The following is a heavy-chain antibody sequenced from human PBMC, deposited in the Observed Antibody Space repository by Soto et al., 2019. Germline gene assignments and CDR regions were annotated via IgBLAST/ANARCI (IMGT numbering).Heavy chain of an antibody. J-gene: IGHJ4*02. CDR2: IYYSGST. Sequence: PSETLSLTCTVSGGSISSYYWSWIRRPPGKGLEWIGYIYYSGSTNYNPSLKGRVTISVDTSKNQFSLKLSSVTAADTAVYYCARGNMAVNYWGQGTLVTVSS. CDR1: GGSISSYY. D-gene: IGHD6-19*01. V-gene: IGHV4-59*08. CDR3: ARGNMAVNY.